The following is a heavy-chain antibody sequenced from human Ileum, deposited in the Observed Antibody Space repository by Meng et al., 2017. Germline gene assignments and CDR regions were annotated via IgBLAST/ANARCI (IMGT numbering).Heavy chain of an antibody. D-gene: IGHD3-22*01. Sequence: EGEPGEFGGGLVQPGGALSHPCAASGFTFSSYAMSWVRQAPGKGLEWVSAISGSGGSTYYADSVKGRFTISRDNSKETLYLQMNSLRAEDTAVYYCAKGTFASGYSFGVADLFDYWGQGTLVTVSS. CDR3: AKGTFASGYSFGVADLFDY. CDR1: GFTFSSYA. V-gene: IGHV3-23*04. CDR2: ISGSGGST. J-gene: IGHJ4*02.